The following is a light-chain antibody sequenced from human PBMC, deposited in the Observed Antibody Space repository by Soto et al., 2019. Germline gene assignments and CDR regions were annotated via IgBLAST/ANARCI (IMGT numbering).Light chain of an antibody. J-gene: IGKJ4*01. CDR1: QNVISRS. Sequence: EIVLTQSPGTLSLSPGERATLSCRASQNVISRSLAWYQQKPGQAPRLLIHGASGRATGIPDRVSGSGSGTDFTLTINRLEPEDFAVYYCQQYGTSPPTCGGGTKVEIK. V-gene: IGKV3-20*01. CDR2: GAS. CDR3: QQYGTSPPT.